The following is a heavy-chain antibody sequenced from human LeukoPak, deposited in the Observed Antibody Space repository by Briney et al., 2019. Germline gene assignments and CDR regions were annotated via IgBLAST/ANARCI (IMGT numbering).Heavy chain of an antibody. J-gene: IGHJ4*02. D-gene: IGHD6-13*01. CDR2: ISGDGGST. CDR3: AKIAVAAAPNGVDY. Sequence: GGSLRLSCAASGFTFDDYAMHWVRQAPGKGLEGVSLISGDGGSTYYADSVKGRFTISRDNSKNSLYLQMNSLRTEDTALYYCAKIAVAAAPNGVDYWGQGTLVTVSS. V-gene: IGHV3-43*02. CDR1: GFTFDDYA.